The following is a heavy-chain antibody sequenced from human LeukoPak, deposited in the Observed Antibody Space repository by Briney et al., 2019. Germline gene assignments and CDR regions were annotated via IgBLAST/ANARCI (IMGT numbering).Heavy chain of an antibody. V-gene: IGHV1-2*04. CDR3: AGGAAAGTPYYYYYCMDV. CDR1: GYTFTGYY. Sequence: ASVTVSCKASGYTFTGYYMHWVRQAPGQGLEWMGWVNPNSGGTNYAQKFQGWVTMTRDTSISKAYMELSRLRSDDTAVYYCAGGAAAGTPYYYYYCMDVWGQGTTVTVS. CDR2: VNPNSGGT. D-gene: IGHD6-13*01. J-gene: IGHJ6*02.